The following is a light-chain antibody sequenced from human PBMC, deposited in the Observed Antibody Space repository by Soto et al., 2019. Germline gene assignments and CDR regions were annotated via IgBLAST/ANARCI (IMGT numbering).Light chain of an antibody. Sequence: EIVLTQSPATLSLSPGERATLSCRASQSIYSYLAWYQQKPGQAPRLLIYEASNRATGIPARVSGSGSGTDFTLTISSLEPEDFAVYYCQQRSEWPITFGQGTRLEMK. J-gene: IGKJ5*01. CDR2: EAS. CDR3: QQRSEWPIT. V-gene: IGKV3-11*01. CDR1: QSIYSY.